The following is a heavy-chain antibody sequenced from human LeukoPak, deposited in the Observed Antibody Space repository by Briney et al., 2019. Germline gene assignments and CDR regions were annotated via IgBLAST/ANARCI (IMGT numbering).Heavy chain of an antibody. CDR1: GGSISSYY. D-gene: IGHD3-22*01. V-gene: IGHV4-59*06. CDR3: ARDQYYYDSSAYYRWSAFDI. J-gene: IGHJ3*02. CDR2: IYYSGSN. Sequence: SETLSLTCTVSGGSISSYYWSWIRQHPGKGLEWIGYIYYSGSNYYNPSLKSRVTISVDTSKNQFSLKLTSVAAADTAVYYCARDQYYYDSSAYYRWSAFDIWGQGTMVTVSS.